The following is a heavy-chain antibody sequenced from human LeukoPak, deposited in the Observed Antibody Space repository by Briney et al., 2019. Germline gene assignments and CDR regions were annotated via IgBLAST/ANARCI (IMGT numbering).Heavy chain of an antibody. D-gene: IGHD1-26*01. V-gene: IGHV1-2*02. CDR1: GYTFTGYY. CDR2: INPNSGGT. J-gene: IGHJ4*02. Sequence: GASVKVSCKASGYTFTGYYMHWVRQAPGQGLEWMGWINPNSGGTNYAQKFQGRVTMTRDTSISTAYMELSRLRSDDTAVYYCARSWSPTISGSYYFFDYWGQGTLVTVSS. CDR3: ARSWSPTISGSYYFFDY.